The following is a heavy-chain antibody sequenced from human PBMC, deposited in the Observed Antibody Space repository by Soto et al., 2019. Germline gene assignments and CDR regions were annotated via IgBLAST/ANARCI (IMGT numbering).Heavy chain of an antibody. J-gene: IGHJ6*02. CDR1: GGTFSSYA. Sequence: QVQLVQSGAEVKKPGSSVKVSCKASGGTFSSYAISWVRQAPGQGLEWMGGIIPIFGTANYAQKFQGRVTITADESTSTAYMELSSLRSEDTAVYYCARGNDVVLMVYATSYYYGMDVWGQGTKVTVSS. CDR2: IIPIFGTA. CDR3: ARGNDVVLMVYATSYYYGMDV. D-gene: IGHD2-8*01. V-gene: IGHV1-69*01.